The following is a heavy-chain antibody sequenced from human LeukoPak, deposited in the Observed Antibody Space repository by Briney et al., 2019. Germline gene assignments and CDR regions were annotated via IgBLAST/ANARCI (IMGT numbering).Heavy chain of an antibody. J-gene: IGHJ5*02. CDR2: ISSSGSTI. V-gene: IGHV3-11*01. CDR3: ARVYYYGSGSHSNGFDP. CDR1: GFTFSDYY. Sequence: GGSLRLSCAASGFTFSDYYMSWIRQAPGKGLEWVSYISSSGSTIYYADSVKGRFTISRDNAKNSLYLQMNSLRAEDTAVYYCARVYYYGSGSHSNGFDPWGQGTLVTVSS. D-gene: IGHD3-10*01.